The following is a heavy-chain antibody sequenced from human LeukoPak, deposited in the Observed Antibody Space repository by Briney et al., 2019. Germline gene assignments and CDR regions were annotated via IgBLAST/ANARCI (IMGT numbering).Heavy chain of an antibody. CDR2: INPSGSST. Sequence: ASVKVSCKASGYSFTSHYMHWVRQAPGQGLEWMGLINPSGSSTLYAQKFQGRVTMTRDMSTTTDYMELSSLRSEDTAVYYCARGVDTAVIPYYYYYMDVWGIGTTVTVSS. V-gene: IGHV1-46*01. CDR3: ARGVDTAVIPYYYYYMDV. CDR1: GYSFTSHY. J-gene: IGHJ6*03. D-gene: IGHD5-18*01.